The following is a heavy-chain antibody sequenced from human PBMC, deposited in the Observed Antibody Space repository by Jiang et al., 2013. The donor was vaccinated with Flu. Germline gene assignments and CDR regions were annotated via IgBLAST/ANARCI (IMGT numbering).Heavy chain of an antibody. V-gene: IGHV4-38-2*02. D-gene: IGHD6-6*01. CDR3: ARVSPPSIAARPGRGVVDY. CDR1: GYSISSGYY. CDR2: IYHSGST. Sequence: TLSLTCTVSGYSISSGYYWGWIRQPPGKGLEWIGSIYHSGSTYYNPSLKSRVTISVDTSKNQFSLKLSSVTAADTAVYYCARVSPPSIAARPGRGVVDYWGQGTLVTVSS. J-gene: IGHJ4*02.